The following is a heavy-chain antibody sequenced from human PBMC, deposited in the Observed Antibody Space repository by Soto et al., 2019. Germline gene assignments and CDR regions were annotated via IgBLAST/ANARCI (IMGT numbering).Heavy chain of an antibody. Sequence: GASVKVSCKASGYTFTGYYMHWVLQAPGQGLEWMGWINPNSGGTNYAQKFQGWVTMTRDTSISTAYMELSRLRSDDTAVYYCARDGLAAAGLGYWGQGTLVTVSS. V-gene: IGHV1-2*04. D-gene: IGHD6-13*01. J-gene: IGHJ4*02. CDR2: INPNSGGT. CDR1: GYTFTGYY. CDR3: ARDGLAAAGLGY.